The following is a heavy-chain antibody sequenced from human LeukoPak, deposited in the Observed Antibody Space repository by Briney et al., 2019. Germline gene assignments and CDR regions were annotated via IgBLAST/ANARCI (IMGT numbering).Heavy chain of an antibody. CDR2: INDLGTAT. V-gene: IGHV3-74*01. J-gene: IGHJ4*02. D-gene: IGHD2-8*01. CDR1: GW. Sequence: AGGSLRLSCAGSGWMHWVRQAPGKGLVWVSGINDLGTATYYADSVKGRFTISRDNAKNTVSLQMNSLSAEDTAIYYCAGVFDFWGQGFLVTVSS. CDR3: AGVFDF.